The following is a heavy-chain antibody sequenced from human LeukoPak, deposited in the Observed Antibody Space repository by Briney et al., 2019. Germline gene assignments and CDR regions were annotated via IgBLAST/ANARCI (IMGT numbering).Heavy chain of an antibody. CDR1: GFTFSSYW. V-gene: IGHV3-7*01. J-gene: IGHJ6*02. D-gene: IGHD3-10*01. CDR3: ARNYYGSGSYYNPLFYYGMDV. CDR2: IKQDGSEK. Sequence: VGSLRLSCAASGFTFSSYWMSWVRQAPGKGLEWVANIKQDGSEKYYVDSVKGRFTISRDNAKNSLYLQMNSLRAEDTAVYYCARNYYGSGSYYNPLFYYGMDVWGQGTTVTVSS.